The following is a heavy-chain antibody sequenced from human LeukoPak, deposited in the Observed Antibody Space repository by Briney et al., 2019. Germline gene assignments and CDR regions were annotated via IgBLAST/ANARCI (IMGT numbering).Heavy chain of an antibody. J-gene: IGHJ4*02. CDR1: GFTFSSYA. D-gene: IGHD4-11*01. V-gene: IGHV3-23*01. Sequence: GGSLRLSCVASGFTFSSYAMSWVRQAPGKGLEWVSAISGSGGSTYYADSVKGRFTISRDNSKNTLYLQMNNLRADDTAMYYCARGRQCDYWGQGTLVTVSS. CDR3: ARGRQCDY. CDR2: ISGSGGST.